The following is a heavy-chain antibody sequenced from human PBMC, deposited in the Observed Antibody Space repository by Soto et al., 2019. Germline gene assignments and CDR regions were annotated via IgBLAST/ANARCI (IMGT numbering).Heavy chain of an antibody. Sequence: QLQLQESGSGLVKPSQTLSLTCAVSGGSISSSGYSWSWIRQPPGKGLEWVGYVYHSGSTYYNPSLKSRVTMXVXRXXNQFSLKLSSVTAADTAVYYCASSHAGAHITAAVHWGQGTLVTVSS. CDR2: VYHSGST. CDR3: ASSHAGAHITAAVH. CDR1: GGSISSSGYS. V-gene: IGHV4-30-2*01. J-gene: IGHJ4*02. D-gene: IGHD6-13*01.